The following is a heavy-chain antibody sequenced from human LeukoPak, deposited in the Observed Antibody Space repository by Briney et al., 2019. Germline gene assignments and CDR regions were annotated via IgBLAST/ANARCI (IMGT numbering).Heavy chain of an antibody. J-gene: IGHJ6*02. CDR2: IWYDGGNK. Sequence: PGRSLRLSCAASGFTFSNYGMHWVRQAPGKGLEWVAVIWYDGGNKYYADSVKGRFTISRDNSKNTLFLQMDSLRAEDTAVYYCARDFLRDYYYYGMDVWGQGTTVTVSS. CDR3: ARDFLRDYYYYGMDV. V-gene: IGHV3-33*01. D-gene: IGHD3-3*01. CDR1: GFTFSNYG.